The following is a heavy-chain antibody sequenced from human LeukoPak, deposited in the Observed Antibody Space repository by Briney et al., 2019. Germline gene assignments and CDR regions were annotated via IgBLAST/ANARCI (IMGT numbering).Heavy chain of an antibody. Sequence: SETLSLTCTVSGGSISSGDYYLSWIRQPPGKGLEWIGYIYYSGSTYYNPSLKSRVTISVDTSKNQFSLKLSSVTAADTAVYYCARGSSGSSIGDYWGQGTLVTVSS. D-gene: IGHD1-26*01. J-gene: IGHJ4*02. CDR1: GGSISSGDYY. V-gene: IGHV4-30-4*08. CDR3: ARGSSGSSIGDY. CDR2: IYYSGST.